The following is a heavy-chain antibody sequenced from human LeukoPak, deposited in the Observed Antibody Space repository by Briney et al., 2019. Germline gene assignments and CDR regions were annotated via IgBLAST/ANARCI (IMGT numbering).Heavy chain of an antibody. Sequence: GGSLRLSCAASGFTFSSYEMNWVRQAPGKGLEWVSYISSSGSTIYYADSVKGRFTISRDNAKNSLYLQMNSLRAEDTAVYYCARAQGEQLAPDCWGQGTLVTVSS. CDR3: ARAQGEQLAPDC. CDR2: ISSSGSTI. D-gene: IGHD6-6*01. J-gene: IGHJ4*02. V-gene: IGHV3-48*03. CDR1: GFTFSSYE.